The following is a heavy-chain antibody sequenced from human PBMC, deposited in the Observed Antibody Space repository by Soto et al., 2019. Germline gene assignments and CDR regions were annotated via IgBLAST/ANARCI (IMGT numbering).Heavy chain of an antibody. CDR2: IYYSGST. J-gene: IGHJ4*02. D-gene: IGHD3-9*01. V-gene: IGHV4-30-4*01. Sequence: SETLSLTCTVSGGSISSGDYYWSWIRQPPGKGLEWIGYIYYSGSTYYNPSLKSRVIISVDTSKNQFSLKLSSVTAADTAVYYCAIVLLNHYDILTFLFAYWSQGTLVTVSS. CDR3: AIVLLNHYDILTFLFAY. CDR1: GGSISSGDYY.